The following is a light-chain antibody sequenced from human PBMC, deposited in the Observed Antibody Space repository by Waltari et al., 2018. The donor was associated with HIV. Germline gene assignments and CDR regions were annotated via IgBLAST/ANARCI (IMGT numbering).Light chain of an antibody. Sequence: DIQMTQSPSSLSASVGDRVTITCRASQTIRSYLNWYQQKPGKAPMLLIYGASTLHSGVPSRFSGSGSGTDFTLTISSLQPEDFATYYCQQSYSTPRTFGQGTKLEIK. V-gene: IGKV1-39*01. J-gene: IGKJ2*01. CDR1: QTIRSY. CDR3: QQSYSTPRT. CDR2: GAS.